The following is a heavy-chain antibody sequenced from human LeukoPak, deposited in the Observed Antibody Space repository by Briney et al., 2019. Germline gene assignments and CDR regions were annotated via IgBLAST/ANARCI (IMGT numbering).Heavy chain of an antibody. CDR1: GGTFSSYA. J-gene: IGHJ5*02. Sequence: GSSVKVSCKASGGTFSSYAISWVRQAPGQGLEWMGRIIPIFGTANSAQKFQGRVTITTDESTSTAYMELSSLRSEDTAVYYCATYYYDSSGYYYPNWFDPWGQGTLVTVSS. V-gene: IGHV1-69*05. CDR2: IIPIFGTA. D-gene: IGHD3-22*01. CDR3: ATYYYDSSGYYYPNWFDP.